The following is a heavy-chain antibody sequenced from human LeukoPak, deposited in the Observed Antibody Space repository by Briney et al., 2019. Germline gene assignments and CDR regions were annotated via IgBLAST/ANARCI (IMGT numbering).Heavy chain of an antibody. CDR2: IKQDGSGK. Sequence: PGGSPRLSCVAPGFTFSSYWMSWGRHAPGKGREWVAYIKQDGSGKYYVDSVKGRFTISRDNAKNSLYLQMSSLRAEDTAVYYCARDPFDYWGQGTLVTVSS. J-gene: IGHJ4*02. CDR3: ARDPFDY. CDR1: GFTFSSYW. V-gene: IGHV3-7*01.